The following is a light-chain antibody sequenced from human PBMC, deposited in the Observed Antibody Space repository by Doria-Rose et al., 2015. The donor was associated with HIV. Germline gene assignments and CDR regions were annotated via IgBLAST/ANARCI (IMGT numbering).Light chain of an antibody. CDR1: QRVKSSY. J-gene: IGKJ5*01. CDR2: DAS. CDR3: QQYGTSRGT. V-gene: IGKV3-20*01. Sequence: TQSPGTLSLSPEERATLSCRASQRVKSSYLAWYQQKPGQAPRLLIYDASTSATGIPDRFSGSGSGTDFTLTISRLEPEDVAVYYCQQYGTSRGTFGQGTRLEIK.